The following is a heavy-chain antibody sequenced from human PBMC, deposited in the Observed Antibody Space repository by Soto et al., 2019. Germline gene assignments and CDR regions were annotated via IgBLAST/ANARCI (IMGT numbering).Heavy chain of an antibody. V-gene: IGHV2-5*02. CDR3: AHSGIMDYYDSSGYYAYYFDY. J-gene: IGHJ4*02. CDR2: IYWDDDK. CDR1: GFSLSTSGVG. D-gene: IGHD3-22*01. Sequence: QITLKESGPTLVKPTQTLTLTCTFSGFSLSTSGVGEGWIRQPPGKALEWLALIYWDDDKRYSPSLKSRLTINKDTSKHQVVLTMTNMDPVDTATYYCAHSGIMDYYDSSGYYAYYFDYWGQGTLVTVSS.